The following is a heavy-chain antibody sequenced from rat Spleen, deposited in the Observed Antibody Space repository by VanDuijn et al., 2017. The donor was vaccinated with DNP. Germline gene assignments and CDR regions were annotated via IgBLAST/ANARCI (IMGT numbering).Heavy chain of an antibody. CDR1: GFSLTSYH. CDR3: ARDLRRVDY. J-gene: IGHJ2*01. CDR2: MWSDGDT. Sequence: QVQLKESGPGLVQPSQTLSLTCTVSGFSLTSYHFHWVRQPPGKGLEWMGIMWSDGDTSYHSALKSRLSISRETSKSQVFLKMSSLQTEDTATYFCARDLRRVDYWGQGVMVTVSS. V-gene: IGHV2-32*01. D-gene: IGHD1-11*01.